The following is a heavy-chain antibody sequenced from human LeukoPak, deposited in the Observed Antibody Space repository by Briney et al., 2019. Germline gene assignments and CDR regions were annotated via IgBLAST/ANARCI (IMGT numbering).Heavy chain of an antibody. D-gene: IGHD3-9*01. CDR2: IRFDGSTK. Sequence: GGSLRLSCATSGFTFSNYGMHWVRQAPGKGLEWVAFIRFDGSTKYYADSVKGRFTISRDNSKNTLYLQMNSLRAEDTAVYYCARDYYDILTDSAFDIWGQGTMVTVSS. J-gene: IGHJ3*02. CDR3: ARDYYDILTDSAFDI. V-gene: IGHV3-30*02. CDR1: GFTFSNYG.